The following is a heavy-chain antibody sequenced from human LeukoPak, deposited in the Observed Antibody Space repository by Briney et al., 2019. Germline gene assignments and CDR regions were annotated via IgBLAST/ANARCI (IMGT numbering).Heavy chain of an antibody. J-gene: IGHJ4*02. CDR1: GGSISSSSYY. CDR3: ARLNRGSCYGPSCYREPGAGH. V-gene: IGHV4-39*01. Sequence: PSETLSLTCTVSGGSISSSSYYWGWIRQPPGKGLGWIGSIYYSGSTYYNPSLKSRVTISVDTSKNQFSLKLSSVTAADTAVYYCARLNRGSCYGPSCYREPGAGHWGRGTLVTVSS. D-gene: IGHD7-27*01. CDR2: IYYSGST.